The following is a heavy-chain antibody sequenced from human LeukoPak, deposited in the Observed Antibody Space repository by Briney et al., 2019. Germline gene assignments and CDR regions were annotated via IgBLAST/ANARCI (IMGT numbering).Heavy chain of an antibody. CDR3: ARDGYGSGSYYSEAGDY. CDR2: ISSSSSTI. V-gene: IGHV3-48*04. Sequence: PGGSLRLSCAASGFTFSSYSMNWVRQAPGKGLEWVSYISSSSSTIYYADSVKGRFTISRDNAKNSLYLQMNSLRAEDTAVYYCARDGYGSGSYYSEAGDYWGQGTLVTVSS. J-gene: IGHJ4*02. CDR1: GFTFSSYS. D-gene: IGHD3-10*01.